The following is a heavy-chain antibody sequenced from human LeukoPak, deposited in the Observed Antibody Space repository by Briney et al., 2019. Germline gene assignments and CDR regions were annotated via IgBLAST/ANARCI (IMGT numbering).Heavy chain of an antibody. D-gene: IGHD6-19*01. CDR3: ARVPNKPGIAVAGTGY. J-gene: IGHJ4*02. CDR2: IYHSGST. V-gene: IGHV4-38-2*02. CDR1: GYSISSGYY. Sequence: SETLSLTCTVSGYSISSGYYWGWIRQPPGKGLEWIGSIYHSGSTYYNPSLKSRVTISVDTSKNQFSLKLSSVTAADTAVYYCARVPNKPGIAVAGTGYWGQGTLVTVSS.